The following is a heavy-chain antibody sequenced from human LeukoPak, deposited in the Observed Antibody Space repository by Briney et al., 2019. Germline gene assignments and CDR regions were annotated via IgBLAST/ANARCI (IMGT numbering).Heavy chain of an antibody. D-gene: IGHD6-13*01. CDR3: TTDEEAAAGTGADY. J-gene: IGHJ4*02. CDR1: GFTFSSYS. Sequence: GGSLRLSCAASGFTFSSYSMSWVRQAPGKGLEWVGRIKSKNDGGTTDYVAPVKGRFTISRDDSKNTVFLQMNSLKTEDTAVYYCTTDEEAAAGTGADYWGQGTLVTV. CDR2: IKSKNDGGTT. V-gene: IGHV3-15*01.